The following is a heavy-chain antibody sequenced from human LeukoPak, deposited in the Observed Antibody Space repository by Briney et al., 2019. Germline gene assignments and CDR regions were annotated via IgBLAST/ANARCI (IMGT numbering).Heavy chain of an antibody. V-gene: IGHV4-34*01. J-gene: IGHJ4*02. Sequence: SETLSLTCAVYGGSFSGYYWSWIRQPPGKGLEWIGEINHSGSTNYNPSLKSRVTISVDTSKNQFSLKLSSVTAADTAVYYCARDYYGLYYFDYWGQGTLVTVSS. CDR1: GGSFSGYY. CDR2: INHSGST. CDR3: ARDYYGLYYFDY. D-gene: IGHD3-22*01.